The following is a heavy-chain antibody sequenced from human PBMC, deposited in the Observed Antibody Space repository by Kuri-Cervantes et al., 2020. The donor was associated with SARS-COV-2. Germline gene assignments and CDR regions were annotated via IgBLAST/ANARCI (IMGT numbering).Heavy chain of an antibody. V-gene: IGHV4-34*01. CDR3: AKEEYYHFWSGYGAFDP. D-gene: IGHD3-3*01. J-gene: IGHJ5*02. CDR1: GGSFSGYY. Sequence: GSLRLSCAVYGGSFSGYYWSWIRQPPGKGLEWIGEINHSGSTNYNPSLKSRVTISVDTSKNQFSLKLSSVTAADTAVYYCAKEEYYHFWSGYGAFDPWGQGTLVTVSS. CDR2: INHSGST.